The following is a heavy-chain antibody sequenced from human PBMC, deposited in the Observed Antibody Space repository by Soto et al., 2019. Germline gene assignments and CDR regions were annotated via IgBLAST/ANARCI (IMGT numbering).Heavy chain of an antibody. J-gene: IGHJ6*02. D-gene: IGHD6-6*01. V-gene: IGHV4-39*01. Sequence: SETLSLTCTVSGGSISSSSYYWGWIRQPPGKGLEWFGSIYYSGSTYYNPSLKSRVTISVDTSKNQISLKLSSVTAADTAVYYCASTPGASSSPYYYYGMDVWGQGTTVT. CDR1: GGSISSSSYY. CDR2: IYYSGST. CDR3: ASTPGASSSPYYYYGMDV.